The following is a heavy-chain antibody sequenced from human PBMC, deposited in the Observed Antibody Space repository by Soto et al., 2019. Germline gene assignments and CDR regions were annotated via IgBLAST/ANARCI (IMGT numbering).Heavy chain of an antibody. CDR3: AKATATGGGAFDI. CDR2: ILVGGST. Sequence: GGSLRLSCAASGSTCSSYDMGWVRQAPGKGLEWVSTILVGGSTHYPDSVKGRFTISRDNSKNTVFLQMNSLTAGDTAVYYCAKATATGGGAFDICGQGTMVTVSS. CDR1: GSTCSSYD. D-gene: IGHD2-8*02. J-gene: IGHJ3*02. V-gene: IGHV3-23*01.